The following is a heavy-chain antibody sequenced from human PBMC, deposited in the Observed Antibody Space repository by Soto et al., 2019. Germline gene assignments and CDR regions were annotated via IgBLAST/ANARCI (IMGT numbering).Heavy chain of an antibody. V-gene: IGHV3-30*18. J-gene: IGHJ5*02. Sequence: PGGSLRLSCAASGFTFSSYGMHWVRQAPGKGLEWVAVISYDGSNKYYADSVKGRFTISRDNSKNTLYLQMNSLRAEDTAVYYCAKEPSSGWYWAINWFDPWGQGTLVTV. CDR1: GFTFSSYG. D-gene: IGHD6-19*01. CDR3: AKEPSSGWYWAINWFDP. CDR2: ISYDGSNK.